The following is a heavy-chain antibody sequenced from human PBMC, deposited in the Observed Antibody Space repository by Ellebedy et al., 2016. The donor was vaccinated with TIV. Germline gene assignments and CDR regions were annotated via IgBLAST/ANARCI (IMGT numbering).Heavy chain of an antibody. CDR1: GGSISSYY. Sequence: GSLRLXXTVSGGSISSYYWSWIRQPPGKGLEWIGYIYYSGSTNYNPSLKSRVTISVDTSKNQFSLKLSSVTAADTAVYYCARHWGRFNWFDPWGQGTLVTVSS. V-gene: IGHV4-59*08. CDR2: IYYSGST. D-gene: IGHD3-16*01. J-gene: IGHJ5*02. CDR3: ARHWGRFNWFDP.